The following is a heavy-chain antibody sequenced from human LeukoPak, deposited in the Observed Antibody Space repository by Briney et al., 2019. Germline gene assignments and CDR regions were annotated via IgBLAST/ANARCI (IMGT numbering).Heavy chain of an antibody. V-gene: IGHV3-15*01. CDR1: GFTFSNAW. Sequence: GGSLRLSCAASGFTFSNAWMSWVRQAPGKGREWVGRIKSKTDGGTTDYAAPVKGRFTISRDDSKNTLYVQMNSLKTEDTAVYYWTTGVVMSYFDYWGQGTMVTVSS. D-gene: IGHD3-3*01. CDR3: TTGVVMSYFDY. J-gene: IGHJ4*02. CDR2: IKSKTDGGTT.